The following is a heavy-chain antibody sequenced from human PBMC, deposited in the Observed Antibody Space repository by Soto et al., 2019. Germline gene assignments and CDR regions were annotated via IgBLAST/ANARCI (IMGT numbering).Heavy chain of an antibody. CDR3: AREPITVVTLGYYFDY. Sequence: PGGCLRLSCAASGFTFSSYAMHWVRQAPGKGLEWVAVISYDGSNKYYADSVKGRFTISRDNSKNTLYLQMNSLRAEDTAVYYCAREPITVVTLGYYFDYWGQGTLVTVSS. V-gene: IGHV3-30-3*01. CDR1: GFTFSSYA. CDR2: ISYDGSNK. J-gene: IGHJ4*02. D-gene: IGHD2-21*02.